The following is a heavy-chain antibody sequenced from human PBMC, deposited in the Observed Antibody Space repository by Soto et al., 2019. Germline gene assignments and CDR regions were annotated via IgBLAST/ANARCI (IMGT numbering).Heavy chain of an antibody. Sequence: ASVKVSCKVSGYTLTELSMHWVRQAPGKGLEWMGGFDPEDGETIYAQKFQGRVTMTEDTSTDTAYMELSSLRSEDTVVYYCATEGSNHLKYYGSGRGFDYWGQGTLVTVSS. CDR3: ATEGSNHLKYYGSGRGFDY. CDR1: GYTLTELS. D-gene: IGHD3-10*01. V-gene: IGHV1-24*01. J-gene: IGHJ4*02. CDR2: FDPEDGET.